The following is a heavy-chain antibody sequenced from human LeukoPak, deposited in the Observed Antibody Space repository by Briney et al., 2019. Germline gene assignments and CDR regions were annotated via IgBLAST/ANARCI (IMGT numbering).Heavy chain of an antibody. Sequence: PSETLSLTCSVSGVSIASGTYYWTWIRQPAGKGLEWIGRIYTSGSTNYNPSLKSRVTMSVDTSKNQFSLKLSSVTAADTAVYYCARESIPAAMDYYYYYMDVWGKGTTVTISS. J-gene: IGHJ6*03. V-gene: IGHV4-61*02. CDR2: IYTSGST. CDR3: ARESIPAAMDYYYYYMDV. CDR1: GVSIASGTYY. D-gene: IGHD2-2*01.